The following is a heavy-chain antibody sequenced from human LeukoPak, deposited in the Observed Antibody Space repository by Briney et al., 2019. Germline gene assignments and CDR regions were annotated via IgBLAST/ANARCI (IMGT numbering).Heavy chain of an antibody. V-gene: IGHV3-48*01. D-gene: IGHD1-1*01. Sequence: GGSLRLSCAASGFTFSSYSMNWVRQAPGNGLEWVSYISSSSTIYYADSVKGRFTISRDNAKNSLYLQMNSLRAEDTAVYYCARDWNDRSLDYWGQGTLVTVSS. CDR3: ARDWNDRSLDY. CDR2: ISSSSTI. CDR1: GFTFSSYS. J-gene: IGHJ4*02.